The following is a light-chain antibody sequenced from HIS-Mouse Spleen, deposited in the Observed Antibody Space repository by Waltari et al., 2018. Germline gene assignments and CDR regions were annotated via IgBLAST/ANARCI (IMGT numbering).Light chain of an antibody. CDR2: WAS. V-gene: IGKV4-1*01. J-gene: IGKJ2*01. CDR1: QSVLYSSNNKNY. CDR3: QQYYSTPYT. Sequence: DIVMTQSPDSLAVSLGERATINCKSSQSVLYSSNNKNYLAWYQQKPGQPPNLLIYWASTRESRVPDRFSGSGSETDFTLTISSLQAEDVAVYYCQQYYSTPYTFGQGTKLEIK.